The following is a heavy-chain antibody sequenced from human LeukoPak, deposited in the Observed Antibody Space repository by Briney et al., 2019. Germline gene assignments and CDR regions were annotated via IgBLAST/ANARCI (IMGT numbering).Heavy chain of an antibody. CDR2: VDHVGST. CDR3: ARADNTGAYRNWFGP. CDR1: AGSIIRYY. D-gene: IGHD2-8*02. J-gene: IGHJ5*02. Sequence: PSETLSLNCSLSAGSIIRYYWSWIRQAPGKGLEWIGHVDHVGSTNYNPSFQRRVTISIDTSNNHFSLKLTSVTAADTAVYYCARADNTGAYRNWFGPWGQGTMVTVSS. V-gene: IGHV4-59*12.